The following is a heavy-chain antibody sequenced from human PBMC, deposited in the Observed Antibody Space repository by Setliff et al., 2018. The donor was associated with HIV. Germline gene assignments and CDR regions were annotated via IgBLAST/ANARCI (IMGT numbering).Heavy chain of an antibody. Sequence: PGGSLRLSCAASGFTFSTYWMSWVRQAPGKGLEWVANIKQDGSEKNYMDSVKGRFTISRDNSKNTLYLQMNSLRAEDTAVYYCARVSSTYWYSIFRNYYYHMDVWGKGTTVTVSS. J-gene: IGHJ6*03. CDR1: GFTFSTYW. V-gene: IGHV3-7*02. CDR2: IKQDGSEK. D-gene: IGHD2-8*02. CDR3: ARVSSTYWYSIFRNYYYHMDV.